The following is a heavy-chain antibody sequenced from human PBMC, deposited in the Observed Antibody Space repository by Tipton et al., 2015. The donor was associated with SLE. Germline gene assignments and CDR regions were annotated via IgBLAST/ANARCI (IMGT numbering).Heavy chain of an antibody. J-gene: IGHJ1*01. CDR1: GFTFSIYA. D-gene: IGHD2-21*02. V-gene: IGHV3-30*04. Sequence: SLRLSCAASGFTFSIYAMHWVRQAPGKGLEGVAMISYDGTNKYYADAVKGRFTVARDNSKNTLYMQMNSLRAADPGVYYCAKDFHHGPPAGSCDSGGQGPLVTV. CDR3: AKDFHHGPPAGSCDS. CDR2: ISYDGTNK.